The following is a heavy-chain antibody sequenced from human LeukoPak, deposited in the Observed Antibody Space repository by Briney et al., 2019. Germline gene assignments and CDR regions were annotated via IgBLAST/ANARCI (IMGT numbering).Heavy chain of an antibody. D-gene: IGHD3-10*01. Sequence: ASVKVSCKASGYTFTGYYMHWVRQAPGQGLEWMGWISAYNGNTNYAQKLQGRVTMTTDTSTSTAYMELRSLRSDDTAVYYCAREAYYYGSGSSNNWFDPWGQGTLVTVSS. V-gene: IGHV1-18*04. CDR1: GYTFTGYY. CDR2: ISAYNGNT. CDR3: AREAYYYGSGSSNNWFDP. J-gene: IGHJ5*02.